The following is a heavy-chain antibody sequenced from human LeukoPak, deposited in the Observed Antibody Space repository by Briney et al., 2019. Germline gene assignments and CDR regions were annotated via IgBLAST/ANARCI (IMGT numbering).Heavy chain of an antibody. CDR2: IYPGDSDT. Sequence: GESLKISGKGSGYSFTSYWIGWVRQMPGKGLEWRGIIYPGDSDTRYSPSFHGQVTISADKSIRTDYLQWSSMTASDTAMYYCARLGLAAAGISWGQGTLVTVSS. CDR3: ARLGLAAAGIS. CDR1: GYSFTSYW. V-gene: IGHV5-51*01. J-gene: IGHJ5*02. D-gene: IGHD6-13*01.